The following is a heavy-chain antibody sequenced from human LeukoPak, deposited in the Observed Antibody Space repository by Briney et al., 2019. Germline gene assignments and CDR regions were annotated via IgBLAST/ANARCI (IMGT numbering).Heavy chain of an antibody. CDR3: ARPYPRLDDAFDI. V-gene: IGHV1-8*01. CDR1: GYTFTSYD. CDR2: MNPNSGNT. D-gene: IGHD3-16*01. J-gene: IGHJ3*02. Sequence: ASVKVSCKAPGYTFTSYDINWVRQATGQGLEWMGWMNPNSGNTGYAQKFQGRVTMTRNTSISTAYTELSSLRSEDTAVYYCARPYPRLDDAFDIWGQGTMVTVSS.